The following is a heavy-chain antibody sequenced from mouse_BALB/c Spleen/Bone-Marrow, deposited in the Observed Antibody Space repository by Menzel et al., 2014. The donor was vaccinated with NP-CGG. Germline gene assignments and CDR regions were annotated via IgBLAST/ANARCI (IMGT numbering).Heavy chain of an antibody. CDR2: INPGSGGN. J-gene: IGHJ4*01. Sequence: VQLKQSGAELVRPGTSVKVSCKASGYAFTNYLIEWVKQRPGQGLEWIGVINPGSGGNNYNEKFKGKATLTADKSSSTAYMQLSSLTSDDSAVYFCARSIYDGYSEAMDYWGQGTSVTVSS. D-gene: IGHD2-3*01. CDR3: ARSIYDGYSEAMDY. CDR1: GYAFTNYL. V-gene: IGHV1-54*03.